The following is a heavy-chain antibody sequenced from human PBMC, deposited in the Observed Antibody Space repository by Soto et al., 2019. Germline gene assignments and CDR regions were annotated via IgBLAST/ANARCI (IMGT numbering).Heavy chain of an antibody. CDR2: ISGSGGST. D-gene: IGHD3-22*01. Sequence: GGSLSLSCAASGFTFSSYARSWVRQAPGKGLEWVSGISGSGGSTYYADSVKGRFTISRDNSKNTLYLQMNSLGAEGTAVYYCEKEASSGLFDYWGQGTLVTVSS. CDR1: GFTFSSYA. CDR3: EKEASSGLFDY. V-gene: IGHV3-23*01. J-gene: IGHJ4*02.